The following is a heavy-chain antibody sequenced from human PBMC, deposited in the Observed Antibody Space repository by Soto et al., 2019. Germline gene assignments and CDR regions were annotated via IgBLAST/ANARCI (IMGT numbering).Heavy chain of an antibody. Sequence: QLQLQESGPGLVKPSETLSLTCTVSGGSISSSSYYWGWIRQPPGKGLEWIGSIYYSGSTYYNPSLKRRVTISVDTSKNQFALKLSSVTAADTAVYYCARTYCGGDCYSRGAYNYWGQGTLVTVSS. J-gene: IGHJ4*02. CDR1: GGSISSSSYY. CDR2: IYYSGST. CDR3: ARTYCGGDCYSRGAYNY. D-gene: IGHD2-21*02. V-gene: IGHV4-39*01.